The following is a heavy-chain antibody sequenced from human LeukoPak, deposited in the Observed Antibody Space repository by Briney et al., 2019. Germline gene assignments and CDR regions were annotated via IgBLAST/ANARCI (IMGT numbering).Heavy chain of an antibody. J-gene: IGHJ4*02. V-gene: IGHV1-69*13. Sequence: SVKVSCKASGYTFTSYGINWVRQAPGQGLEWMGGIIPIFGTANYAQKFQGRVTITADESTSTAYMELSSLRSEDTAVYYCASAIVSSSWYNLDYWGQGTLVTVSS. D-gene: IGHD6-13*01. CDR2: IIPIFGTA. CDR1: GYTFTSYG. CDR3: ASAIVSSSWYNLDY.